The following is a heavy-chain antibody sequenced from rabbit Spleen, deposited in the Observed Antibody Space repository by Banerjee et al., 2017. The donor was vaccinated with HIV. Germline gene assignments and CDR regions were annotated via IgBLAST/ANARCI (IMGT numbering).Heavy chain of an antibody. V-gene: IGHV1S45*01. Sequence: QEQLEESGGDLVQPEGSLTLTCTASGFSFSSSYYICWVRQAPGKGLEWIARLHGGTTDTNYATWAKGRFTITKTSSTTVTIQMTSLTAADTATYFCAGGDGASWGLWGPGTLVTVS. CDR1: GFSFSSSYY. D-gene: IGHD2-1*01. J-gene: IGHJ4*01. CDR3: AGGDGASWGL. CDR2: LHGGTTDT.